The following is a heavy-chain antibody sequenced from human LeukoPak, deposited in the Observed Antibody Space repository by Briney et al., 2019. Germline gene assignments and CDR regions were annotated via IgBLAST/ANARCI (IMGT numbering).Heavy chain of an antibody. CDR2: ISYGGSNK. V-gene: IGHV3-30*03. D-gene: IGHD6-13*01. CDR3: AREQQLNVPFDY. Sequence: GGSLRLSCAASGFTFSSYWMHWVRQAPGKGLEWVAVISYGGSNKYYADSVKGRFTISRDNSKNTLYLQMNSLRAEDTAVYYCAREQQLNVPFDYWGQGTLVTVSS. J-gene: IGHJ4*02. CDR1: GFTFSSYW.